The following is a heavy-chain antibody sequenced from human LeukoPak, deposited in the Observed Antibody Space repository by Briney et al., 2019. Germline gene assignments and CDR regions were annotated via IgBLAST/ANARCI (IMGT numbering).Heavy chain of an antibody. D-gene: IGHD2-15*01. V-gene: IGHV1-46*01. CDR1: GYICTRYY. CDR3: ARDLIAATGVRPHYFDY. CDR2: INPSGGTT. J-gene: IGHJ4*02. Sequence: ASVKVSCKASGYICTRYYMHWVRQAPGQGLEWMGIINPSGGTTSYAQKFQGRVTMTWDTSTSTVFLDLSSLKSEDTAIYYCARDLIAATGVRPHYFDYWGQGTLVTVSS.